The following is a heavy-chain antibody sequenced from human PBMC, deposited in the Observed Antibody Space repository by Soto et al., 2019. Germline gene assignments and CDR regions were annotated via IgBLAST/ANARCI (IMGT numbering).Heavy chain of an antibody. V-gene: IGHV3-33*01. CDR2: IWYDGSNK. CDR3: ARGAALESDY. CDR1: GFTFSSYN. D-gene: IGHD3-3*01. J-gene: IGHJ4*02. Sequence: GGSLRLSCAASGFTFSSYNMHWVRQAPGKGLEWVAAIWYDGSNKYYVDSVKGRFTISRDNSKNTLYLQMNSLRVEDTAVYYCARGAALESDYWGQGTLVTVSS.